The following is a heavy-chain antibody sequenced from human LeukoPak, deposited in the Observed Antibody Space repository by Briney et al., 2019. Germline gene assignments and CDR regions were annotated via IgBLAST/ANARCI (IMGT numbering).Heavy chain of an antibody. CDR2: INHSGST. J-gene: IGHJ4*02. Sequence: SETLSLTCAVYGGSFSGYYLSWIRQPPGKGLEWIGEINHSGSTNYNPSLKSRVTISVDTSKNQFSLKLSSVTAADTAVYYCARGSPPIGNYWGQGTLVTVSS. D-gene: IGHD1-26*01. CDR3: ARGSPPIGNY. CDR1: GGSFSGYY. V-gene: IGHV4-34*01.